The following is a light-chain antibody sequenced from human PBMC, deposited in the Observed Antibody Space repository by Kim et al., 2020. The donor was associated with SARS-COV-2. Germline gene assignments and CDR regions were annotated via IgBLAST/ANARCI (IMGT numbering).Light chain of an antibody. J-gene: IGLJ3*02. V-gene: IGLV2-14*04. CDR2: DVN. CDR1: SSDVGGYNY. CDR3: SSYTTSTTWV. Sequence: GQSITISCTGTSSDVGGYNYVSWYQQHPDKAPKLMIFDVNKRPSGVSDRFSGSKSGNTASLTISGLQAEDEGDYYCSSYTTSTTWVFGGGTQLTVL.